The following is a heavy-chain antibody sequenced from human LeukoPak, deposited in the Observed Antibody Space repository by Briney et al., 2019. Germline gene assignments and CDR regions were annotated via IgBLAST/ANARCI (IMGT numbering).Heavy chain of an antibody. CDR1: GFTFSSYS. CDR2: ISSSSGAI. Sequence: GGSLRLSCAASGFTFSSYSMNWVRQAPGKGLEWVSYISSSSGAIYYAASVKGRFTISRDNAKNSLYLQMNSLRDEDTALYYCVRAGHSSQFYFDYWGQGSLVTVSS. J-gene: IGHJ4*02. V-gene: IGHV3-48*02. D-gene: IGHD1-26*01. CDR3: VRAGHSSQFYFDY.